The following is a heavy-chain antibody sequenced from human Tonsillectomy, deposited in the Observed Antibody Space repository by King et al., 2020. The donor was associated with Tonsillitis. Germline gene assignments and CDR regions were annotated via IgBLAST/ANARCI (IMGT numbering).Heavy chain of an antibody. V-gene: IGHV5-51*01. CDR2: IYQRDSDT. J-gene: IGHJ5*02. D-gene: IGHD6-13*01. CDR1: GYSFTNYW. CDR3: ARQIEAAHPLIDP. Sequence: VQLVESGAEVKKPGESLKISCPGSGYSFTNYWIGWLRQMPGKGLEWMGSIYQRDSDTRYSLSFQGQVTIAVDKSMNTAYLQWSSLKHSDTAMYYCARQIEAAHPLIDPGGRGTLVTVSS.